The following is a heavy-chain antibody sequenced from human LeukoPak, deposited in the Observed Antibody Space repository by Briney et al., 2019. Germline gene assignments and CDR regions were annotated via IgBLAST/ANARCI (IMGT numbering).Heavy chain of an antibody. CDR3: ARGITGTTGGGDAFDI. J-gene: IGHJ3*02. CDR2: IYHSGST. Sequence: SETLSLTWAVSGGSISSSNWWSWVRQPPGKGLEWIGEIYHSGSTNYNPSLKSRVTISVDKSKNQFSLKLSSVTAADTAVYYCARGITGTTGGGDAFDIWGQGTMVTVSS. V-gene: IGHV4-4*02. CDR1: GGSISSSNW. D-gene: IGHD1-20*01.